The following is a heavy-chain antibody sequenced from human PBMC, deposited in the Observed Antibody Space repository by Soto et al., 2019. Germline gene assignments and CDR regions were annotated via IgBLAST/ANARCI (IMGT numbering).Heavy chain of an antibody. D-gene: IGHD3-22*01. CDR2: ISGNSNYI. Sequence: EVHLVESGGGLVKPGGSLRITCAASGFTFSHYTMNWVRQPPGKGLEWVSAISGNSNYIYYKDSVKGRFTISRDNDKDSLYLQMDSLTDEDTAVYYCVSASSGPYWGQGTLVNDSS. J-gene: IGHJ4*02. V-gene: IGHV3-21*01. CDR1: GFTFSHYT. CDR3: VSASSGPY.